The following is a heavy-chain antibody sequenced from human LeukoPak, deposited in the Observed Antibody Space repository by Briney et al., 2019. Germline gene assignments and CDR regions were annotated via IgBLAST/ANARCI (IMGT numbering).Heavy chain of an antibody. CDR2: IYYGGST. J-gene: IGHJ4*02. CDR1: GGSISSSSYY. CDR3: ARRPRDSSSWYPSDY. Sequence: SETLSLTCTVSGGSISSSSYYWGWIRQPPGKGLEWLGSIYYGGSTYYNPSLRSRVTISVDTSKNQFSLKLSPVTAADTAVYYCARRPRDSSSWYPSDYWGQGTLVTVSS. D-gene: IGHD6-13*01. V-gene: IGHV4-39*01.